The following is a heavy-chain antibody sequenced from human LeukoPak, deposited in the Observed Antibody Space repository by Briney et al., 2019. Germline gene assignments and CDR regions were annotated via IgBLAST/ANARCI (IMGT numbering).Heavy chain of an antibody. V-gene: IGHV3-11*01. CDR2: ISSSGSTI. J-gene: IGHJ6*02. Sequence: GGSLRLSCAASGFTFSDHYMSWIRQAPGKGLEWVSYISSSGSTIYYADSVKGRFTISRDNAKNSLYLQMNSLRAGDTAVYYCARVPAAGPHYYYYYGMDVWGQGTTVTVSS. CDR3: ARVPAAGPHYYYYYGMDV. CDR1: GFTFSDHY. D-gene: IGHD2-2*01.